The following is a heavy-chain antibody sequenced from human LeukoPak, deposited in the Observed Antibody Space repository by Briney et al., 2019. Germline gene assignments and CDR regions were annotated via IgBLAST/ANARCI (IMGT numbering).Heavy chain of an antibody. CDR3: AKGGSSRFYFDY. CDR1: GGTSSSYA. V-gene: IGHV1-69*13. J-gene: IGHJ4*02. D-gene: IGHD1-26*01. CDR2: IIPIFGTA. Sequence: ASVKVSCKASGGTSSSYAISWVRQAPGQGLEWMGGIIPIFGTANYAQKFQGRVTITADESTSTAYMELSSLRSEDTAVYYCAKGGSSRFYFDYWGQGTLVTVSS.